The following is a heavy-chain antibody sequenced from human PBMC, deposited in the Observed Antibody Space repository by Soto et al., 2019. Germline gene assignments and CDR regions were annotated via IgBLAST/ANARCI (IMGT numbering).Heavy chain of an antibody. CDR3: ARDLAPPGATGFGY. CDR1: GYTFTGYY. V-gene: IGHV1-2*04. Sequence: ASVKVSCKASGYTFTGYYMHWVRQAPGQGLEWMGWINPNSGGTNYAQKFQGWVTMTRDTSISTAYMELSRLRSDDTAVYYCARDLAPPGATGFGYWGQGTLVTVSS. D-gene: IGHD1-1*01. CDR2: INPNSGGT. J-gene: IGHJ4*02.